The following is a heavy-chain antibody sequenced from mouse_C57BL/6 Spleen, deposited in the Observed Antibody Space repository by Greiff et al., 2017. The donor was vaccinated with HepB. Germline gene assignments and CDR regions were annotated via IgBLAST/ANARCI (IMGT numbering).Heavy chain of an antibody. D-gene: IGHD2-5*01. CDR1: GFTFTDYY. V-gene: IGHV7-3*01. J-gene: IGHJ1*03. Sequence: DVKLVESGGGLVQPGGSLSLSCAASGFTFTDYYMSWVRQPPGKALEWLGFIRNKANGYTTEYSASVKGRFTISRDNSQSILYLQMNALRAEDSATYYCARSSYYSNYDLYCGVWGTGTTVTVTS. CDR2: IRNKANGYTT. CDR3: ARSSYYSNYDLYCGV.